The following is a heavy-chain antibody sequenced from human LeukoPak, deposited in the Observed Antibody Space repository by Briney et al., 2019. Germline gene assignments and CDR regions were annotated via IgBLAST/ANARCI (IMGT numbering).Heavy chain of an antibody. Sequence: SETLSLTCAVYGGSFSGYYWSWIRQPPGKGLEWIGEINHSGGTNYNPSLKSRVTISVDTSKNQFSLKLSSVTAADTAVYYCAREKSPERKTWLQLGAFDVWGQGTVVTVSS. J-gene: IGHJ3*01. CDR3: AREKSPERKTWLQLGAFDV. V-gene: IGHV4-34*01. CDR2: INHSGGT. D-gene: IGHD5-24*01. CDR1: GGSFSGYY.